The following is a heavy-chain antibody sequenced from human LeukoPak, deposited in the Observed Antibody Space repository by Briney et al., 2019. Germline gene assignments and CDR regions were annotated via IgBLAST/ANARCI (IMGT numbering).Heavy chain of an antibody. J-gene: IGHJ4*02. V-gene: IGHV3-7*01. D-gene: IGHD6-19*01. CDR2: IQQDGSEK. Sequence: PGGSLRLSCAASGFTFSSYWMSWVRQAPGKGLEWVANIQQDGSEKHYVDSVKGRFTISRNNAKNSQYLQMNSLRAEDTAVYYCARGRRSDSSGPPYFDYWGQGTLVPVSS. CDR3: ARGRRSDSSGPPYFDY. CDR1: GFTFSSYW.